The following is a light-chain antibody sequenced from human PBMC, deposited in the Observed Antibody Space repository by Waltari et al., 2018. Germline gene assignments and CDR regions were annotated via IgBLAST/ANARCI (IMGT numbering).Light chain of an antibody. V-gene: IGLV3-1*01. CDR3: QAWDNVPHVV. J-gene: IGLJ2*01. CDR1: KLGDKY. CDR2: QDT. Sequence: SYELTQPPSVSVPPGQTASITCSGDKLGDKYACWYQQKPGQSPLLVVYQDTKRPSGIPERFSGSKSGDTASLTITGTQAMDEADYYCQAWDNVPHVVFGGGTKLTV.